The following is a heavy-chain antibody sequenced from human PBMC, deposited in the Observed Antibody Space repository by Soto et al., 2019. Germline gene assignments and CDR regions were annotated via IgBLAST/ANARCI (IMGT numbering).Heavy chain of an antibody. D-gene: IGHD3-10*01. J-gene: IGHJ4*02. CDR1: GFTFSSYS. V-gene: IGHV3-21*01. CDR2: ISSSSSYI. Sequence: EVQLVESGGGLVKPGGSLRLSCAASGFTFSSYSMNWVRQAPGKGLEWVSSISSSSSYIYYADSVKGRFTISRDNAKNSLYLQMISVRAEDTAVYYCARDPYGSGSPFDYWGQGTLVTVSS. CDR3: ARDPYGSGSPFDY.